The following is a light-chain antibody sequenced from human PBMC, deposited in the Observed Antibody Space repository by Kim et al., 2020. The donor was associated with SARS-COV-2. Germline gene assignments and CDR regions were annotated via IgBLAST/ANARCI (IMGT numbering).Light chain of an antibody. CDR2: EVT. CDR1: SSDVGSYNL. J-gene: IGLJ2*01. V-gene: IGLV2-23*02. CDR3: CSYAGSSTFVV. Sequence: QSALTQPASVSGSPGQSITISCTGTSSDVGSYNLVSWYQQKPGKAPKLIIYEVTKRPSGVSNRFSGSKSGNTASLTISGLQAEDEADYYCCSYAGSSTFVVFGGGTNLTVL.